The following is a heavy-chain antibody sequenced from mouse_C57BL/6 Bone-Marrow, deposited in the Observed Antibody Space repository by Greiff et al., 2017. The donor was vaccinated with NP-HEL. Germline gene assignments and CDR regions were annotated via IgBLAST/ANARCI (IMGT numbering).Heavy chain of an antibody. J-gene: IGHJ2*01. CDR2: IYPRSGNT. V-gene: IGHV1-81*01. D-gene: IGHD1-1*01. CDR3: ARYCYGSSYRDFDY. Sequence: VQLQQSGAELARPGASVKLSCKASGYTFTSYGISWVKQRTGQGLEWIGEIYPRSGNTYYNEKFKGKATLTADKSSSTAYMELRSLTSEDSAVYFCARYCYGSSYRDFDYWGQGTTLTVSS. CDR1: GYTFTSYG.